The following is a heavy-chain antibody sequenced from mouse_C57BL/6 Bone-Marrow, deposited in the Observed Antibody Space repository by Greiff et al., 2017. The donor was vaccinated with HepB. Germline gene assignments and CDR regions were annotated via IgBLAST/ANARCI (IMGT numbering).Heavy chain of an antibody. CDR1: GYTFTSYW. V-gene: IGHV1-69*01. CDR2: IDPSDSYT. Sequence: QVQLQQPGAELVMPGASVKLSCKASGYTFTSYWMHWVKQRPGQGLEWIGEIDPSDSYTNYNQKFKGKSTLTVDKSSSTAYMQLSSLTSEDSAVYYCASQITPWFAYWGQGTLVTVSA. D-gene: IGHD1-3*01. J-gene: IGHJ3*01. CDR3: ASQITPWFAY.